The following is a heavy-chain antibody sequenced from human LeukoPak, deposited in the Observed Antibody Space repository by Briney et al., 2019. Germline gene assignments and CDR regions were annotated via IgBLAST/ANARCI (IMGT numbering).Heavy chain of an antibody. D-gene: IGHD1-26*01. CDR1: GYSFTSNC. Sequence: GESLKISCKVSGYSFTSNCIGWVRQMHGKGLEWIGIIDPGDSAPTYSPSFEGQVTISVDKSINTAYLQWSSLQASDTAMYYCGMSGDRVPLQDDVFDVWGQGTMVTVST. CDR2: IDPGDSAP. V-gene: IGHV5-51*01. CDR3: GMSGDRVPLQDDVFDV. J-gene: IGHJ3*01.